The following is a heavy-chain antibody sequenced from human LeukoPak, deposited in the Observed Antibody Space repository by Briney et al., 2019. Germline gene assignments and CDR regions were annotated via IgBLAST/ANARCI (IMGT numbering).Heavy chain of an antibody. CDR2: INPNSGGE. CDR3: ARDYGGFCTSDNCYRTIFDY. CDR1: VYTFTGYY. J-gene: IGHJ4*02. D-gene: IGHD2-2*02. Sequence: ASVKVSCQHSVYTFTGYYIHWLRQAPGQGLEWMGWINPNSGGENYAQKFQGRVTMTRDTSISTAYMDLSSLRSDDTAVYYGARDYGGFCTSDNCYRTIFDYWGQGTLVTVSS. V-gene: IGHV1-2*02.